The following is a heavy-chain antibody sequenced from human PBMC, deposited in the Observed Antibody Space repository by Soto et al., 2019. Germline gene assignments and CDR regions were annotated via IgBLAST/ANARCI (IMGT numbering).Heavy chain of an antibody. V-gene: IGHV3-11*05. J-gene: IGHJ4*02. CDR3: ARDHHRYSGYDYVDY. D-gene: IGHD5-12*01. CDR1: GFTFSDYY. Sequence: SLRLSCAASGFTFSDYYMSLIRHSPGKGLEWVSYISSSSSYTNYADSVKGRFTISRDNAKNSLYLQMNSLRAEDTAVYYCARDHHRYSGYDYVDYWGQGTLVTVSS. CDR2: ISSSSSYT.